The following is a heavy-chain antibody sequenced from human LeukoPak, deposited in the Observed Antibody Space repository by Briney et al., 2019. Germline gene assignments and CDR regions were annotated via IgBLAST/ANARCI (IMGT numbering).Heavy chain of an antibody. V-gene: IGHV3-7*01. CDR2: IKKDGSEK. CDR3: ARDLSGVTGYAYGRGIDY. D-gene: IGHD5-18*01. CDR1: GFTFSSYW. Sequence: GGSLRLSCAASGFTFSSYWMSWVRQAPGKGLEWVANIKKDGSEKYYVDSVKGRFTISRDNAKTSLYLQMNSLRAEDTAVYYCARDLSGVTGYAYGRGIDYWGQGTLVTVSS. J-gene: IGHJ4*02.